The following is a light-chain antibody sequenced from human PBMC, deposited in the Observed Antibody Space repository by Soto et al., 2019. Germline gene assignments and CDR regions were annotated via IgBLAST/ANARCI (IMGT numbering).Light chain of an antibody. CDR2: GAP. CDR3: QQYNNWPPT. CDR1: QGVSGD. V-gene: IGKV3-15*01. J-gene: IGKJ1*01. Sequence: EIVMAQSPATLSVSPGERATLSCRASQGVSGDLAWCRRKRGQARRLLVYGAPTRAIGIPARFSGSGSGTEFTLTISSLQSEDFAVYYCQQYNNWPPTFGQGTKVDLK.